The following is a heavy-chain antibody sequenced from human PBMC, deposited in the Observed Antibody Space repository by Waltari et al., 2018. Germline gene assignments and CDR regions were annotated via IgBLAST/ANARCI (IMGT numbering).Heavy chain of an antibody. CDR2: NYPPDSKF. J-gene: IGHJ5*02. V-gene: IGHV5-51*01. CDR3: ARRLLVPGSVFLDLFDP. D-gene: IGHD2-8*02. Sequence: EVQLVQSGAEVKKPGESLKISCQGPDYIFTNYWIPWVRQMPRNGLAWMGYNYPPDSKFRYSQSFQVQVTIPADKSTSTAYLQWNSLKASDTARYYCARRLLVPGSVFLDLFDPWGQGTQATVSS. CDR1: DYIFTNYW.